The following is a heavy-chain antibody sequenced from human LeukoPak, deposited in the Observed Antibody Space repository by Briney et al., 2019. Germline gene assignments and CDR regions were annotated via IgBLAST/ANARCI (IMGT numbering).Heavy chain of an antibody. V-gene: IGHV4-39*02. CDR3: ARDRAPGVRGVRFDS. Sequence: SETLSLTCTVSGGSISSSSYYWGWIRQPPGKGLEWIGSIYYSGSTYYNPSLKSRVTISVDTSKNQFSLRLSSVTAADTAVYYCARDRAPGVRGVRFDSWGQGTLVTVSS. CDR1: GGSISSSSYY. CDR2: IYYSGST. J-gene: IGHJ4*02. D-gene: IGHD3-10*01.